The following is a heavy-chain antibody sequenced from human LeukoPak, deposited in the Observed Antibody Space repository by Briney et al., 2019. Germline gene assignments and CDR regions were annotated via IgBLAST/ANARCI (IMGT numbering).Heavy chain of an antibody. D-gene: IGHD4-17*01. CDR1: GFTFTDYW. CDR2: VDHDGSGT. J-gene: IGHJ4*02. CDR3: ATDLG. V-gene: IGHV3-74*01. Sequence: GGSLRLSCAASGFTFTDYWMHWVRQAPGKGLVWVSRVDHDGSGTAYADSVTGRFTISRDNAKNTVYLQMNSLRADDTAVNYCATDLGWGQGTLVTVSS.